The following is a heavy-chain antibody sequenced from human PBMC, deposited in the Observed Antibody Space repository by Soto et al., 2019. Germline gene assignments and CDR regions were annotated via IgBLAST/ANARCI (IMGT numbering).Heavy chain of an antibody. CDR2: ISYDGSNK. Sequence: QVQLVESGGXXVXPGRSLXLSCAASGFTFSSYAMHWVRQAPXKGLEWVAVISYDGSNKYYADSVKGRFTISRDNSKNTLYLQMNSLRAEDTAVYYCAREDSGSFDYWGQGTLVTVSS. V-gene: IGHV3-30-3*01. CDR1: GFTFSSYA. J-gene: IGHJ4*02. D-gene: IGHD1-26*01. CDR3: AREDSGSFDY.